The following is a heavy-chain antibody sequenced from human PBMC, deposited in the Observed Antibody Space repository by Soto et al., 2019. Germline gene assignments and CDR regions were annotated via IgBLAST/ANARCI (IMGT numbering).Heavy chain of an antibody. Sequence: QVQLQQWGAGLLKPSETLSLTCAVYGGSFSGYYWSWIRQPPGKGLEWIGEINHSGSTNYNPSLKSRVTISVDTSKNQLSLKLSSVTAADTAVYYCARGSIGSAVTTYFDYWGQGTLVTVSS. V-gene: IGHV4-34*01. CDR1: GGSFSGYY. CDR2: INHSGST. CDR3: ARGSIGSAVTTYFDY. J-gene: IGHJ4*02. D-gene: IGHD4-17*01.